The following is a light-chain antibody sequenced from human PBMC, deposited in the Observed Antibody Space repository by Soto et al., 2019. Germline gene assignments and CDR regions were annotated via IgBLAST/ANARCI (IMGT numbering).Light chain of an antibody. CDR1: QSISTY. V-gene: IGKV3-11*01. CDR2: DAS. J-gene: IGKJ2*01. CDR3: QQRSIWPRT. Sequence: EIVLTQSPATLSLSPGERATLSCRASQSISTYLAWYQQKPGQAPRLLIYDASNRATGIPARFSGIWSGTDFTLTISSLEPEDFAVYYCQQRSIWPRTFGQGTKLEIK.